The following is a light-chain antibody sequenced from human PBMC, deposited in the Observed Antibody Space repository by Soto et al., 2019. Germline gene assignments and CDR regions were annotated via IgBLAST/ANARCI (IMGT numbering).Light chain of an antibody. Sequence: QSVLTQPASVSGSPGQSITISCPGTSSDVGAYNFVSWYQQHPGKAPKLMIYEVIHRPSGISTRFSGSKSGNTASLTISGVQAEDEADYYCSAYTTSSTLVFGTGTKVTVL. CDR3: SAYTTSSTLV. J-gene: IGLJ1*01. CDR1: SSDVGAYNF. CDR2: EVI. V-gene: IGLV2-14*01.